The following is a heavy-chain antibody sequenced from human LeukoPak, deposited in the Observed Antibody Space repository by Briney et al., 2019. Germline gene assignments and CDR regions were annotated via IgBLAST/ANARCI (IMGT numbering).Heavy chain of an antibody. V-gene: IGHV4-38-2*02. J-gene: IGHJ5*02. CDR1: GYSISSGYY. CDR2: IYHSGST. Sequence: SETLSLTCTVSGYSISSGYYWGWIRQPPGKGLEWIGSIYHSGSTYYNPSLKSRVTISVDTSKNQFSLKLSSVTAADTAVYYCARASRIAAAGTFWFDPWGQGTLVTVSS. CDR3: ARASRIAAAGTFWFDP. D-gene: IGHD6-13*01.